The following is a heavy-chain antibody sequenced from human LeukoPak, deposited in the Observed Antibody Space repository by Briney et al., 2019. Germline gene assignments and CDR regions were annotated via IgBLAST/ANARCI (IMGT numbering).Heavy chain of an antibody. J-gene: IGHJ4*02. V-gene: IGHV3-30*02. CDR2: IRYDGSNK. CDR1: GFTFSSYG. D-gene: IGHD5-18*01. Sequence: GGSLRLSCAASGFTFSSYGMHWVRQAPGKGLEWVAFIRYDGSNKYYADSVKGRFTISRDNAKNSLYLQMNSLRAEDTALYYCVKGEEPVDTAMPGNFDYWGQGTLVTVSS. CDR3: VKGEEPVDTAMPGNFDY.